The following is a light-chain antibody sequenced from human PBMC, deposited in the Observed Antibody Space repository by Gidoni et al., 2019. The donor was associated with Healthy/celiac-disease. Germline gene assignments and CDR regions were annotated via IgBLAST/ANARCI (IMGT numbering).Light chain of an antibody. Sequence: EIVLTQSPGTLSLSPGERATLSCRASQSVSRRYLAWYQQKPGQAPRLLIYGASSRATGIPDKFSGSGSLTDFTLTISRLEPEDFAVYYCQQYGSSPTLTFGQGTKVEIK. CDR1: QSVSRRY. CDR3: QQYGSSPTLT. J-gene: IGKJ1*01. V-gene: IGKV3-20*01. CDR2: GAS.